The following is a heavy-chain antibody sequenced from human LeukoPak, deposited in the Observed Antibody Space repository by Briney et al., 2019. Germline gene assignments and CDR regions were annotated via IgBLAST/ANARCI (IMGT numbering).Heavy chain of an antibody. CDR2: FIPIFGTA. CDR3: ARSPPGLIYMDV. CDR1: GGTFGSYA. D-gene: IGHD2-8*01. Sequence: GASVKVSCKASGGTFGSYAISWVRQAPGQGFEWMGGFIPIFGTANYAQNFQGRVMITADESTSTAYMELSSLRSEDTAVYYCARSPPGLIYMDVWGKGTTVSVSS. J-gene: IGHJ6*03. V-gene: IGHV1-69*13.